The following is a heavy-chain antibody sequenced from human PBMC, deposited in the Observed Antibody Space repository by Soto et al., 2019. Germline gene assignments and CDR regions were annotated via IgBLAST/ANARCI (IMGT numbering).Heavy chain of an antibody. Sequence: ASVKVSCKASGYTFTSYGISWVRQAPGQGLEWMGWISAYNGNTNYAQKLQGRVTMTTDTSTSTAYMELRSLRSDDTAVYYCARGEDSSGYYYYYYGMDVWGQGTTVTVSS. J-gene: IGHJ6*02. V-gene: IGHV1-18*04. CDR3: ARGEDSSGYYYYYYGMDV. D-gene: IGHD3-22*01. CDR2: ISAYNGNT. CDR1: GYTFTSYG.